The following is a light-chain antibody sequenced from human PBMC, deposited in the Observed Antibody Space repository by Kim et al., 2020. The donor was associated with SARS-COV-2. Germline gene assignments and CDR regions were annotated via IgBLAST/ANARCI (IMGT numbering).Light chain of an antibody. CDR1: SLRSYY. V-gene: IGLV3-19*01. J-gene: IGLJ2*01. Sequence: ALGQTVRITCQGDSLRSYYASWYQQKPGQAPVLVIYGKNKRPSGIPDRFSGSTSGNTASLTITGAQAEDEADYYCNSRDTSSHHVVFGGGTQLTVL. CDR2: GKN. CDR3: NSRDTSSHHVV.